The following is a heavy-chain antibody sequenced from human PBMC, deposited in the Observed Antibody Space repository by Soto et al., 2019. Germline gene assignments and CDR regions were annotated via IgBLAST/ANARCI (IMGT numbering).Heavy chain of an antibody. J-gene: IGHJ6*02. D-gene: IGHD4-17*01. CDR1: GGTFSSYA. Sequence: SVKVSCKASGGTFSSYAISWVRQAPGQGLEWMGGIIPIFGTANYAQKFQGRVTITADESTSTAYMELSSLRSEDTAVYYCARGVTNPPYYYYGMDVWGQGTTVTVSS. CDR3: ARGVTNPPYYYYGMDV. CDR2: IIPIFGTA. V-gene: IGHV1-69*13.